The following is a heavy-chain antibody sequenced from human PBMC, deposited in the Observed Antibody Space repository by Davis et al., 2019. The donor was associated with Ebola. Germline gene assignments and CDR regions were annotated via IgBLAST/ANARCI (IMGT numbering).Heavy chain of an antibody. D-gene: IGHD3-3*01. Sequence: MPSETLSLTCTVSGGSISSSSYYWGWIRQPPGKGLEWIGSIYYIGSTYYNPSLKSRVTISVDTSKNQFSLKLSSVTAADTAVYYCARDQVRYYDFWTWDYYGMDVWGQGTTVTVSS. CDR1: GGSISSSSYY. CDR2: IYYIGST. V-gene: IGHV4-39*07. CDR3: ARDQVRYYDFWTWDYYGMDV. J-gene: IGHJ6*02.